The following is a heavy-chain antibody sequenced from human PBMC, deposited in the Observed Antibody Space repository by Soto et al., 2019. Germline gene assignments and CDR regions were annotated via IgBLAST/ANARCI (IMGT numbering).Heavy chain of an antibody. J-gene: IGHJ6*02. Sequence: ASVKVSCKASGGTFSSYAISWVRQAPGQGLEWMGGIIPIFGIANYAQKFQGRVTITADESTSTAYMELSSLRSEDTAVYYCARDLFGQWPTYGDYYYYYGMDVWGQGTTVTVSS. CDR1: GGTFSSYA. CDR2: IIPIFGIA. CDR3: ARDLFGQWPTYGDYYYYYGMDV. V-gene: IGHV1-69*13. D-gene: IGHD6-19*01.